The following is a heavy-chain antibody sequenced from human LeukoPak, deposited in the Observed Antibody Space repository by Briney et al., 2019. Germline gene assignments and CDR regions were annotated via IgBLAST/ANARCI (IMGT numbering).Heavy chain of an antibody. CDR3: ASEPRITTGYYYGMDV. V-gene: IGHV4-34*01. CDR2: INHSGST. CDR1: GGPFSGYY. J-gene: IGHJ6*02. Sequence: SETLSLTCAVYGGPFSGYYWSWTRQPPGKGLEWIGEINHSGSTNYNPSLKSRVTISVDTSKNQFSLKLSSVTAADTAVYYCASEPRITTGYYYGMDVWGQGTTVTVSS. D-gene: IGHD3-3*01.